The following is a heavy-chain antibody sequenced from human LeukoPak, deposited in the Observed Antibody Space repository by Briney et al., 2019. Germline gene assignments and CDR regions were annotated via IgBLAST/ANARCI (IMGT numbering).Heavy chain of an antibody. CDR1: GYTFTSYG. CDR3: AREGYDYVWGSYHAGNYYYYYYMDV. J-gene: IGHJ6*03. D-gene: IGHD3-16*02. V-gene: IGHV1-18*01. Sequence: EASVKVSCKASGYTFTSYGISWVRQAPGQGLEWMGWITAYNGNTNYAQKLQGRVTMTTDTSTSTAYMELRSLRSDDTAVYYCAREGYDYVWGSYHAGNYYYYYYMDVWGKGTTVTISS. CDR2: ITAYNGNT.